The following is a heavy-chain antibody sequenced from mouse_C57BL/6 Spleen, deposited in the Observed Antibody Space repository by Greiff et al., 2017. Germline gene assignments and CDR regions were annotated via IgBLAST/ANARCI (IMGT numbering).Heavy chain of an antibody. CDR2: ISSGSSTI. D-gene: IGHD2-5*01. V-gene: IGHV5-17*01. CDR1: GFTFSHYG. Sequence: EVKLVESGGGLVKPGGSLKLSCAASGFTFSHYGMHWVRQAPEKGLEWVAYISSGSSTIYYADTVKGRFTISRDNAKNTLFLQMTSLRSEDTAMYYCARGDSNYVRYFDVWGTGTTVTVSS. J-gene: IGHJ1*03. CDR3: ARGDSNYVRYFDV.